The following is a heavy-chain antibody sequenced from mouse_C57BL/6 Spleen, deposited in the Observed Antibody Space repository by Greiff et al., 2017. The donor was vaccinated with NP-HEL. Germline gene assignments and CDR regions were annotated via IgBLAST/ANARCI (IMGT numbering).Heavy chain of an antibody. D-gene: IGHD2-1*01. J-gene: IGHJ3*01. V-gene: IGHV3-6*01. CDR2: ISYDGSN. CDR3: ARERLWYPAWFAY. Sequence: EVQRVESGPGLVKPSQSLSLTCSVTGYSITSGYYWNWIRQFPGNKLEWMGYISYDGSNNYNPSLKNRISITRDTSKNQFFLKLNSVTTEDTATYYCARERLWYPAWFAYWGQGTLVTVSA. CDR1: GYSITSGYY.